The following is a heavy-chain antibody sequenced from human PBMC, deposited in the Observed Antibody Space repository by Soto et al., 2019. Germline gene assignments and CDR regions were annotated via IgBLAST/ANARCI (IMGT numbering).Heavy chain of an antibody. CDR3: ASPLVVSGSYYGRYYYYGMDV. Sequence: GESLKISCKGSGYSFTSYWISWVRQMPGKGLEWMGRIDPSDSYTNYSPSFQGHVTISADKSISTAYLQWSSLKASDTAMYYCASPLVVSGSYYGRYYYYGMDVWGQGTTVTVS. CDR1: GYSFTSYW. V-gene: IGHV5-10-1*01. D-gene: IGHD3-10*01. CDR2: IDPSDSYT. J-gene: IGHJ6*02.